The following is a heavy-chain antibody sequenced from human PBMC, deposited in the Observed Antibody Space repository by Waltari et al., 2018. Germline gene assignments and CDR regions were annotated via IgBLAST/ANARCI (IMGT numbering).Heavy chain of an antibody. J-gene: IGHJ4*02. V-gene: IGHV3-15*01. Sequence: EVQLVESGGDLIKPGGSLRLSCAASGLNFRHAWMTWVRKAPGKGLEWVGRIKSKDDGGTADYAAPVKGRFTISRNDSKQTLYLYMNNLETEDTGVYYCTTPRGFSGYDSNFDYWGQGTLVTV. D-gene: IGHD5-12*01. CDR1: GLNFRHAW. CDR3: TTPRGFSGYDSNFDY. CDR2: IKSKDDGGTA.